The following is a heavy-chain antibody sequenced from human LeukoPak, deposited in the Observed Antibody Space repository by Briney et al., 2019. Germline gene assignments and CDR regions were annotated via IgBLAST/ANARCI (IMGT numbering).Heavy chain of an antibody. Sequence: GGSLRLSCAASGFTFSSYVMSWVRQAPGKGLEWVSSISNSGGNTYYADSVKGRFTISRDNSKNTLYLQMSSLRAEDTAVYYCAKVGAVAGTSAWGQGTLVTVSP. CDR3: AKVGAVAGTSA. CDR2: ISNSGGNT. CDR1: GFTFSSYV. D-gene: IGHD6-19*01. J-gene: IGHJ4*02. V-gene: IGHV3-23*01.